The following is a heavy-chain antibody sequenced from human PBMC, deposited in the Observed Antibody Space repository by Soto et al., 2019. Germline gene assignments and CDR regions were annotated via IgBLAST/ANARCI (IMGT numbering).Heavy chain of an antibody. Sequence: GGSLRLSCAASGFTFSSYGMHWVRQAPGKGLEWVAVISYDGSNKYYADSVKGRFTISRDNSKNTLYLRMNSLRAKDTAVYYCAKDRGLQIVYNLVDPCGQGTLVTVSS. D-gene: IGHD4-4*01. CDR3: AKDRGLQIVYNLVDP. J-gene: IGHJ5*02. CDR1: GFTFSSYG. V-gene: IGHV3-30*18. CDR2: ISYDGSNK.